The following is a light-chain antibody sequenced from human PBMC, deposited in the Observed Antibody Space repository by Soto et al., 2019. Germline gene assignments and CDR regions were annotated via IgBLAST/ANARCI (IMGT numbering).Light chain of an antibody. J-gene: IGKJ3*01. Sequence: DTVMTQSPDSLAVSLGERATINCKSSQSVLYSSNNKNYLAWYQQKPGQPPKLLIYWASTRESGVPDRFSGSGSGTDFTLTISSLQAEDVAVYSCQQYYSAPPAFGPGTKVDIK. CDR1: QSVLYSSNNKNY. CDR2: WAS. CDR3: QQYYSAPPA. V-gene: IGKV4-1*01.